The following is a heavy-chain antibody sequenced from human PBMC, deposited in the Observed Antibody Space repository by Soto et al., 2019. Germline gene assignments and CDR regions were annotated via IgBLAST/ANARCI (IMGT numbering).Heavy chain of an antibody. D-gene: IGHD1-1*01. CDR2: IWYDGSEE. CDR3: ARWGNWKVADY. Sequence: GGSLRLSCAASGFTFGSPGMHWVRQAPGKGLEWVAVIWYDGSEEYYGDSAKGRFTISRDNSKNMLYLYMNSLRVEDTAVYFCARWGNWKVADYWGQGTLVTVSS. V-gene: IGHV3-33*01. CDR1: GFTFGSPG. J-gene: IGHJ4*02.